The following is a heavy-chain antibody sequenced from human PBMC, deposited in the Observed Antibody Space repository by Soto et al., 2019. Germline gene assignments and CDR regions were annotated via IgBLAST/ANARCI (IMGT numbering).Heavy chain of an antibody. CDR1: GYTFTSYG. D-gene: IGHD3-10*01. CDR3: VRLTMAQDAFDI. J-gene: IGHJ3*02. CDR2: ISAYNGKT. V-gene: IGHV1-18*01. Sequence: QVQLVLSGAEVKKPGASVKVSCKASGYTFTSYGISWVRQAPGQGLEWMGWISAYNGKTNYAQKLQGRVTMTTDTSTSTAYMELRSLRSDDTAVFFCVRLTMAQDAFDIWGQVTMATVSS.